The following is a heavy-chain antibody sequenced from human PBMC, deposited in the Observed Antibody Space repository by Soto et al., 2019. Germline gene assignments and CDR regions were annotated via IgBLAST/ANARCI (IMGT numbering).Heavy chain of an antibody. CDR1: GGTFSTSA. CDR2: FIPIFPTP. Sequence: QVQLEQSGAEVKKPGSSVKVSCKASGGTFSTSAISWVRQAPGQGLEWMGGFIPIFPTPDYAHKFQDRLTIPADESTSTAYMELSGLKSDDTAVYYCARDKDRLQLGGNYYYILDVWGQGTTVTVSS. J-gene: IGHJ6*02. CDR3: ARDKDRLQLGGNYYYILDV. V-gene: IGHV1-69*12. D-gene: IGHD5-12*01.